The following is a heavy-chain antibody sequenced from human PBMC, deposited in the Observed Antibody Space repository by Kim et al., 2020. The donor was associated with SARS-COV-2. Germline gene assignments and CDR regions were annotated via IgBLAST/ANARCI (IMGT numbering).Heavy chain of an antibody. CDR1: GFTFSSYW. CDR3: AREGDSSGPSLPAMDY. V-gene: IGHV3-7*03. J-gene: IGHJ4*02. CDR2: IKQDGSEK. D-gene: IGHD3-22*01. Sequence: GGSLRLSCAASGFTFSSYWMSWVRQAPGKGLEWVANIKQDGSEKYYVDSVKGRFTISRDNAKNSLYLQMNSLRAEDTAVYYCAREGDSSGPSLPAMDYWGQGTLVTVSS.